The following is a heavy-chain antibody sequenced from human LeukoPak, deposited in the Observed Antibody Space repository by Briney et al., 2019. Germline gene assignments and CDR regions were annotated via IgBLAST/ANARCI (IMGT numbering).Heavy chain of an antibody. Sequence: LPGRSLRLSCAASGFTFSSYAMPWVRQAPGKGLEWVAVISYDGSNKYYADSVKGRFTISRDNSKNTLYLQMNSLRAEDTAVYYCARDIKIYYYGMDVWGQGTTVTVSS. CDR2: ISYDGSNK. CDR1: GFTFSSYA. CDR3: ARDIKIYYYGMDV. V-gene: IGHV3-30-3*01. J-gene: IGHJ6*02.